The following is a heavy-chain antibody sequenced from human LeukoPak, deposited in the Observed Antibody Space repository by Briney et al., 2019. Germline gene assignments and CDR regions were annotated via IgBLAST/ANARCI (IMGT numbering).Heavy chain of an antibody. Sequence: PGGSLRLSCAASGFTFSSYGMHWVRQAPGKGLEWVAVIWYDGSNKYYADSVKGRFTISRDNSKNTLYLQMNSLRAEDTAVYYCARDSVAAAGRRNQYYYGTDVWGQGTTVTVSS. J-gene: IGHJ6*02. CDR3: ARDSVAAAGRRNQYYYGTDV. D-gene: IGHD6-13*01. CDR2: IWYDGSNK. V-gene: IGHV3-33*01. CDR1: GFTFSSYG.